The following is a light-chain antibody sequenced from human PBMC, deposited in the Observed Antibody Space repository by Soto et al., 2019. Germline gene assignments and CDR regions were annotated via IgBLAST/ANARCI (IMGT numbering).Light chain of an antibody. CDR2: DAS. Sequence: DIQMTQSPSTLSASVGDRVTITCRASQSISRSLAWYQQKPGKAPNLLIYDASSLESGVPSGFSGSGFGTEFTLTISSLQPDDFATYYCQQYNSYLLTFGPGTKVDIK. CDR1: QSISRS. CDR3: QQYNSYLLT. J-gene: IGKJ3*01. V-gene: IGKV1-5*01.